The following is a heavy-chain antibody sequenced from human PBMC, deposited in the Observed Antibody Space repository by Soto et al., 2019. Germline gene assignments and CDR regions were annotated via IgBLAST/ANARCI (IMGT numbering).Heavy chain of an antibody. V-gene: IGHV1-18*01. D-gene: IGHD1-26*01. Sequence: QVRLVQSGAEVKKPGASVKVSCKASGYTFTYYGISWVRQAPGQGLEWMGWISARNGNTNYAQELQGRVTMTTDTSTSPGYMEVRSLRYDDTAVYYCARDRSDTGGYCAGYYYALDVWGQGTTVTVSS. CDR2: ISARNGNT. J-gene: IGHJ6*02. CDR1: GYTFTYYG. CDR3: ARDRSDTGGYCAGYYYALDV.